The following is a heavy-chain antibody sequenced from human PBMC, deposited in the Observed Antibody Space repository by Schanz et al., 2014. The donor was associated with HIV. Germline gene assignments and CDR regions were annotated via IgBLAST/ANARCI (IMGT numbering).Heavy chain of an antibody. CDR2: ISYDGSNK. CDR1: GFTFSNYA. CDR3: AKVARWDYYGMDV. Sequence: QVQLVESGGGVVQPGRSLRLSCAVSGFTFSNYAMHWVRQAPGKGLEWVAVISYDGSNKYYADSVKGRFTISRDNSKNTLYLQMNSLRTEDTAVYYCAKVARWDYYGMDVWGQGTTVTVSS. V-gene: IGHV3-30-3*01. J-gene: IGHJ6*02.